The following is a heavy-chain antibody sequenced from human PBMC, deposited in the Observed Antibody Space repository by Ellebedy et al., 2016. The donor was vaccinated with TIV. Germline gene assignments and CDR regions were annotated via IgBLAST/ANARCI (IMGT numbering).Heavy chain of an antibody. CDR2: ISFAGNHK. D-gene: IGHD5-24*01. V-gene: IGHV3-30-3*01. CDR1: RFTFRDYV. CDR3: ARLMEVATVVYYYGMDV. J-gene: IGHJ6*02. Sequence: GGSLRLXCAASRFTFRDYVMHWVRQAPGRGLEWVAAISFAGNHKHYADAVQGRFTISRDNSKNTLYLQMNSLTSEDTAVYYCARLMEVATVVYYYGMDVWGQGTTVTVSS.